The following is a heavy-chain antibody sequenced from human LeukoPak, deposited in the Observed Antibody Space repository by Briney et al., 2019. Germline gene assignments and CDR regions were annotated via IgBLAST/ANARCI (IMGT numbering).Heavy chain of an antibody. J-gene: IGHJ4*02. CDR3: AKDGGTHFDH. CDR1: GLTFSTYN. D-gene: IGHD1-26*01. V-gene: IGHV3-48*01. Sequence: GGSLRLSCAGSGLTFSTYNMNWVRQAPGKGLEWVSYISSSGTTISYAQSVKGRFTITRDNAQNSLTLHMNTLRADDTAVYYCAKDGGTHFDHWGQGTLVTVSS. CDR2: ISSSGTTI.